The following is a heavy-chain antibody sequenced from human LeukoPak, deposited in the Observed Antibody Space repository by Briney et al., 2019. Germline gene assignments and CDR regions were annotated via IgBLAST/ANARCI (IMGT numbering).Heavy chain of an antibody. J-gene: IGHJ3*02. D-gene: IGHD2-2*01. Sequence: SETLSLTCTVSGGSISIYYWSWIRQPPGKGLEWIGYIYYSGSTNYNPSLKSRVTISVDTSKNQFSLKLSSVTAADTAVYYCAAPKIGYCSSTSCYQGAFDIWGQGTMVTVSS. V-gene: IGHV4-59*08. CDR2: IYYSGST. CDR3: AAPKIGYCSSTSCYQGAFDI. CDR1: GGSISIYY.